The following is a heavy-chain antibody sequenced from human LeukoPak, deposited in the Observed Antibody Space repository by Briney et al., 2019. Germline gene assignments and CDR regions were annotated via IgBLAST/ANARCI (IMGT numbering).Heavy chain of an antibody. CDR3: ARGAYSRYFDY. Sequence: GGSLRLSCAASGFTVSSHYMSWVRQAPGQGLECVSVIHSGGTTYYADSLEGRFTISRDNSKNTLYLQMNSLRAEDTAVYYCARGAYSRYFDYWGQGTLLTVSS. D-gene: IGHD6-13*01. J-gene: IGHJ4*02. CDR2: IHSGGTT. CDR1: GFTVSSHY. V-gene: IGHV3-53*01.